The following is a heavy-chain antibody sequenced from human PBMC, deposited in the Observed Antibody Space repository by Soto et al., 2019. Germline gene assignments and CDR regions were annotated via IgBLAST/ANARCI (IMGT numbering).Heavy chain of an antibody. J-gene: IGHJ6*02. CDR2: IIPIVGTG. D-gene: IGHD2-2*01. V-gene: IGHV1-69*01. Sequence: QVQLVQSGAEVRKPGSSVTVSCKASGGTFSNYAISWVRQAPGQGLEWMGGIIPIVGTGSYAQKFQGRVTLTADEPTTTAYMELSSLRFEDTAVYYCARVVILVPTASTHYYYHMDVWGPGTTVTVSS. CDR3: ARVVILVPTASTHYYYHMDV. CDR1: GGTFSNYA.